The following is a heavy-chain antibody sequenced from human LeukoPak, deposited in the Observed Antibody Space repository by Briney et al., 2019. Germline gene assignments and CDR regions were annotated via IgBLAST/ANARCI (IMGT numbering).Heavy chain of an antibody. D-gene: IGHD6-6*01. V-gene: IGHV1-2*06. CDR3: ARDYSSSFSWFDP. J-gene: IGHJ5*02. Sequence: ASVKVSCKASGYTFTGYYMHWVRLAPGQGREWMGRINPNSGGTNYAQKFQGRVTMTRDTSISTAYMELSRLRSDDTAVYYCARDYSSSFSWFDPWGQGTLVTVSS. CDR2: INPNSGGT. CDR1: GYTFTGYY.